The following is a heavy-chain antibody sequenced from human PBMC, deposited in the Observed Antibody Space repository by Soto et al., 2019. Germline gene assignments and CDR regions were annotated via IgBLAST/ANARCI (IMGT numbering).Heavy chain of an antibody. J-gene: IGHJ3*02. Sequence: GGSLRLSCAASGFTFSDYYMSWIRQAPGKGLEWVSYISSSGSTIYYADSVKGRFTISRDNAKNSLYLQMNSLRAEDTAVYYCARDCSSTSCYLQWGAFDIWGQGTMVTVSS. CDR3: ARDCSSTSCYLQWGAFDI. V-gene: IGHV3-11*01. CDR1: GFTFSDYY. CDR2: ISSSGSTI. D-gene: IGHD2-2*01.